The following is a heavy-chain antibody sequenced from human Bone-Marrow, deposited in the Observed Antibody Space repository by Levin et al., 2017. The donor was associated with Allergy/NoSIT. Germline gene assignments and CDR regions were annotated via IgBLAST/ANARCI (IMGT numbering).Heavy chain of an antibody. J-gene: IGHJ6*02. D-gene: IGHD3-10*01. Sequence: PGGSLRLSCAASGFTFSSYGMHWVRQAPGKGLEWVAVISYDGSNKYYADSVKGRFTISRDNSKNTLYLQMNSLRAEDTAVYYCAKKHRFGELLTSYYYYGMDVWGQGTTVTVSS. CDR1: GFTFSSYG. CDR3: AKKHRFGELLTSYYYYGMDV. CDR2: ISYDGSNK. V-gene: IGHV3-30*18.